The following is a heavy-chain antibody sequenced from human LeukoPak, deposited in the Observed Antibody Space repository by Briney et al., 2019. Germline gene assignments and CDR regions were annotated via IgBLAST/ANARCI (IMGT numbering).Heavy chain of an antibody. D-gene: IGHD2-21*01. Sequence: SETLSLTCTVSGGSNTSSSYYWRCTRQSPGKGLEWIGDIYYSGSTYYNPSLKSRVTISVDTSKNQFSLKLNSVTAADTAVYYCASYWGAGDVTYDFDYWGQGTLVTVSS. J-gene: IGHJ4*02. CDR1: GGSNTSSSYY. CDR2: IYYSGST. CDR3: ASYWGAGDVTYDFDY. V-gene: IGHV4-39*01.